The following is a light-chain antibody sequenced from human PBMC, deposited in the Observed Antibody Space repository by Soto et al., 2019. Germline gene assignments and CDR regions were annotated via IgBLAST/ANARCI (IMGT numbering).Light chain of an antibody. CDR2: GAS. J-gene: IGKJ1*01. V-gene: IGKV3-20*01. CDR1: QSVSSSY. Sequence: EIVLTQSPGTLSLSPGERATLSCRASQSVSSSYLAWYQQKPGQAPRLLIYGASSRATGIPDRFSGSGSGQDFTLTISRLEPEDFAVYYCQQYGSSSPGTFGQGTKVEIK. CDR3: QQYGSSSPGT.